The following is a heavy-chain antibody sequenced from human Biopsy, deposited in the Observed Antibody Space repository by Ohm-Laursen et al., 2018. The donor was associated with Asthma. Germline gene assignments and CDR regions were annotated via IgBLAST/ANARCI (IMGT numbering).Heavy chain of an antibody. D-gene: IGHD4-17*01. CDR2: HDHEEGGT. CDR1: GYSLTDLS. V-gene: IGHV1-24*01. CDR3: ASDFPRDYVRYNFQF. J-gene: IGHJ4*02. Sequence: SSVKVSCNISGYSLTDLSMHWVRQAPGQGLEWMGGHDHEEGGTVNARRFQGRVTMTEDTSTDTAYMELSSLSSDDTAVYYCASDFPRDYVRYNFQFWGQGTLVTVSS.